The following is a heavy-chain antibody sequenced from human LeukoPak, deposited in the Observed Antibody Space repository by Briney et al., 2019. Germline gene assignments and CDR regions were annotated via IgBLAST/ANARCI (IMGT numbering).Heavy chain of an antibody. CDR1: GFTFSSYW. J-gene: IGHJ3*02. V-gene: IGHV3-74*01. Sequence: GGSLRLSCAASGFTFSSYWMHWVRQAPGKGLVWVSRIYNDGSSTSYADSVKGRFTISRDNSKNTLYLQMNSLRAEDTAVYYCAKDPPYYYDSSGYSIWGQGTMVTVSS. CDR3: AKDPPYYYDSSGYSI. D-gene: IGHD3-22*01. CDR2: IYNDGSST.